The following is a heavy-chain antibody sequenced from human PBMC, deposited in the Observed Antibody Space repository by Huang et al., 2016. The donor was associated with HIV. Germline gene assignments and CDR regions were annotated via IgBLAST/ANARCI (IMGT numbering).Heavy chain of an antibody. CDR2: INGDGRST. CDR1: GFTFSSYW. D-gene: IGHD7-27*01. J-gene: IGHJ2*01. CDR3: ARGTRLTGLWYFDL. Sequence: EVQLVESGGGLVQPGGSLRLSCAASGFTFSSYWMHWVRQAPGKGLVWVSSINGDGRSTNYAESGKGRFTISRDNAKNTLYVQVNSLRAEDTAVYYCARGTRLTGLWYFDLWGRGTLVIVSS. V-gene: IGHV3-74*01.